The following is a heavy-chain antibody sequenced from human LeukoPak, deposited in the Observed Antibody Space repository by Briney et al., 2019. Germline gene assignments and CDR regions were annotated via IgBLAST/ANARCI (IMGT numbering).Heavy chain of an antibody. CDR2: INPIGGIT. CDR1: GYTFSSYY. Sequence: ASVKVSCKASGYTFSSYYMHWVRQAPGQGLEWMGAINPIGGITSYAQKFQGRLTMTRDMSTSTVYMELSSLRSEDTAVYYCARPDPYCSSTSCYMDVWGQGTTVTVSS. J-gene: IGHJ6*02. CDR3: ARPDPYCSSTSCYMDV. V-gene: IGHV1-46*01. D-gene: IGHD2-2*01.